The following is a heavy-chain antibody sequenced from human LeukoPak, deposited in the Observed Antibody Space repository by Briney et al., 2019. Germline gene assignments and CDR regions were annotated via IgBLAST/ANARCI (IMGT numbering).Heavy chain of an antibody. CDR3: ARALQVTAIHRFDY. D-gene: IGHD2-21*02. V-gene: IGHV1-69*06. CDR2: IVPIFGTA. J-gene: IGHJ4*02. CDR1: GGTFSTYA. Sequence: SVKVSCKASGGTFSTYAISWVRQAPGQGLEWMGGIVPIFGTANYAQKFQGRVTITADKSTSTAYMELMSLRSDDTAVYYCARALQVTAIHRFDYWGQGTLVTVSS.